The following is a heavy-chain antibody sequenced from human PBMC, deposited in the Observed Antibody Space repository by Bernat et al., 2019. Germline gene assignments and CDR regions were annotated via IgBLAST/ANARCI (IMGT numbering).Heavy chain of an antibody. CDR2: ISSSSSTI. CDR3: ARDRGYSYGYIGFDY. J-gene: IGHJ4*02. CDR1: GFTFSSYS. Sequence: EVQLVESGGGLVQPGGSLRLSCAASGFTFSSYSMNWVRQAPGKGLEWVSYISSSSSTIYYADSVKGRFTISRDNAKNSLYLQMNSLRAEDTAVYYCARDRGYSYGYIGFDYWGQGTLVTVSS. D-gene: IGHD5-18*01. V-gene: IGHV3-48*01.